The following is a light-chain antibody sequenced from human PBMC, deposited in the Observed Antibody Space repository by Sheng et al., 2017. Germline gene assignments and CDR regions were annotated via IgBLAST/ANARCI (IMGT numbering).Light chain of an antibody. V-gene: IGKV3-15*01. CDR1: QSVARD. CDR3: QQYHNWPPGAT. Sequence: EVVMTQSPATLSVSPGESATLSCRASQSVARDFAWYQQKPGQAPRLLIYGASTRAADIPARFSGSGSETEFTLTINSLRSEDIAVYYCQQYHNWPPGATFGG. J-gene: IGKJ4*01. CDR2: GAS.